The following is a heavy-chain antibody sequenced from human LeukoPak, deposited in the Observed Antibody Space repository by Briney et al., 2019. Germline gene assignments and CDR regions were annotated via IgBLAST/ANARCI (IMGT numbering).Heavy chain of an antibody. CDR2: INAGNGNT. Sequence: GASVKVSCKASGYTFTSYAMHWVRQAPGQRLEWMGWINAGNGNTKYSQKFQGRVTITRDTSASTAYMELSSLRSEDTAVYYCARELRRYPNAFDIWGQGTMVTVSS. CDR3: ARELRRYPNAFDI. V-gene: IGHV1-3*01. J-gene: IGHJ3*02. D-gene: IGHD3-9*01. CDR1: GYTFTSYA.